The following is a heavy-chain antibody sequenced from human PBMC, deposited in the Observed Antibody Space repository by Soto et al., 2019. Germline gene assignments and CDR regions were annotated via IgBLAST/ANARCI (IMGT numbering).Heavy chain of an antibody. D-gene: IGHD3-10*01. CDR2: ISDGGDLT. J-gene: IGHJ3*02. Sequence: GGSLRLSCAASGFAFSSHPMSWVRQAPEKGLEWVAGISDGGDLTYNADSVRGRFTISRDNSRNTLYLQMNSLRAEDTAVYYCARRVIGSSRAVDISGQGTMVTV. CDR1: GFAFSSHP. CDR3: ARRVIGSSRAVDI. V-gene: IGHV3-23*01.